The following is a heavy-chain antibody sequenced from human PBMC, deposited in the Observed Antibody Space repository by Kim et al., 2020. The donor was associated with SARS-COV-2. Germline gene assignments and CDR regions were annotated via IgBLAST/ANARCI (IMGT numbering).Heavy chain of an antibody. Sequence: GGSLRLSCAASGFTFSSYGMHWVRQAPGKGLEWVAVISYDGSNKYYADSVKGRFTISRDNSKNTLYLQMNSLRAEDTAVYYCAKERTPMTTVTLGAFDI. CDR2: ISYDGSNK. D-gene: IGHD4-17*01. V-gene: IGHV3-30*18. CDR3: AKERTPMTTVTLGAFDI. J-gene: IGHJ3*02. CDR1: GFTFSSYG.